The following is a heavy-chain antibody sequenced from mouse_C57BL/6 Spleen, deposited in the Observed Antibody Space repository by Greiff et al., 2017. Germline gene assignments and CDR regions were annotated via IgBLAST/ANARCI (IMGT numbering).Heavy chain of an antibody. D-gene: IGHD2-14*01. CDR3: TVYDGDV. CDR2: IRLKSDNYAT. CDR1: GFTFSNYW. J-gene: IGHJ1*03. V-gene: IGHV6-3*01. Sequence: EVQLQESGGGLVQPGGSMKLSCVASGFTFSNYWMNWVRQSPEKGLEWVAQIRLKSDNYATHYAESVKGRFTISRDDSKSSVYLQMNNLRAEDTGIYYCTVYDGDVWGTGTTVTVSS.